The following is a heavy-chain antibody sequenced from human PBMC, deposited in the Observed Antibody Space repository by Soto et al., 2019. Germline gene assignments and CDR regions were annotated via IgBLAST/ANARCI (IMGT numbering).Heavy chain of an antibody. V-gene: IGHV5-10-1*04. Sequence: PGESLKISCKGSGYSFTSYWINWVRQMPGKGLEWMGRIDPSDSYTNYSPSFQGQVTISADKSISTAYLQWSSLKASDTAMYYCAILYFDWLYAFDIWGQGTMVTVSS. J-gene: IGHJ3*02. CDR3: AILYFDWLYAFDI. CDR1: GYSFTSYW. CDR2: IDPSDSYT. D-gene: IGHD3-9*01.